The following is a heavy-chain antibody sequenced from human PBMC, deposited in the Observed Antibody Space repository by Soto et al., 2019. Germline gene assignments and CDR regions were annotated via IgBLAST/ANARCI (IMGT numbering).Heavy chain of an antibody. CDR1: GFTFSDHY. CDR3: ARGGYCSSTSCYRDYYGMDV. J-gene: IGHJ6*02. Sequence: EVQLVESGGGLVQPGGSLRLSCAASGFTFSDHYMDWVRQAPGKGLEWVGRTRNKANSYTTEYAASVKGRFTISRDDSKNSLYLQMNSLKPEDTAVYYCARGGYCSSTSCYRDYYGMDVWGQGTTVTVSS. D-gene: IGHD2-2*01. CDR2: TRNKANSYTT. V-gene: IGHV3-72*01.